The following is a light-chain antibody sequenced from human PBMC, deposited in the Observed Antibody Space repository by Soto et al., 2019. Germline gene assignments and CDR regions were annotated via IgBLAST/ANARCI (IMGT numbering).Light chain of an antibody. J-gene: IGLJ3*02. CDR3: GTWYNSLRAGL. CDR2: DNN. CDR1: NSNIGNND. Sequence: QSVLTQPPSVSAAPGQKVTISCSGSNSNIGNNDVSWYQQVPGTAPKLLIYDNNKRPSAIPDLFSGSKSGTSATLDITGLQTGDEAEYYCGTWYNSLRAGLFGGGTKLTV. V-gene: IGLV1-51*01.